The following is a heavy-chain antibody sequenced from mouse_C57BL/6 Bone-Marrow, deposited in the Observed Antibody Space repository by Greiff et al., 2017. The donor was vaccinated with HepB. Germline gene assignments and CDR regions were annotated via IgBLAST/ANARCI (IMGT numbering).Heavy chain of an antibody. CDR2: FYPGSGSI. CDR3: ARHEVIGIYYYYGSSPAWFAY. V-gene: IGHV1-62-2*01. Sequence: QVQLQQSGAELVKPGASVKLSCKASGYTFTEYTIHWVKQRSGQGLEWIGWFYPGSGSIKYNEKFKDKATLTADKSSSTVHMELSRLTSEDSAVYFCARHEVIGIYYYYGSSPAWFAYWGQGTLVTVSA. J-gene: IGHJ3*01. CDR1: GYTFTEYT. D-gene: IGHD1-1*01.